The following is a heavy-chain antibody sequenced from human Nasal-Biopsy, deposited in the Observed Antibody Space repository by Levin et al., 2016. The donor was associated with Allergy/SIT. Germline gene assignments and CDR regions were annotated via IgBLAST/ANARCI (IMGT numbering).Heavy chain of an antibody. J-gene: IGHJ6*03. CDR2: ISYDGTNK. CDR1: GFKFSSYG. V-gene: IGHV3-30*18. Sequence: GGSLRLSCEASGFKFSSYGMHWVRQAPGKGLEWVAVISYDGTNKYYGDSVKGRFTISRDNSKNTLYLQMNSLRAEDTAVYYCAKDPEWGYYDSSPHYSGYMDVWGKGTTVTVSS. CDR3: AKDPEWGYYDSSPHYSGYMDV. D-gene: IGHD3-22*01.